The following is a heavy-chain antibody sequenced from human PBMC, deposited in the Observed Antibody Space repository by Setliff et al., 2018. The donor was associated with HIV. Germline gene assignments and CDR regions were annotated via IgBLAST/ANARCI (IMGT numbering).Heavy chain of an antibody. Sequence: SETLSLTCTVSGGSISSTSYYWGWIRQPPGKDLEWIGSIYFSGSTYYNPSLKSRLTISVDTSKNQFSLKLSSVTAADTAVYYCARGGRSLAAQTWFDPWGQGTLVTVSS. CDR1: GGSISSTSYY. CDR3: ARGGRSLAAQTWFDP. CDR2: IYFSGST. J-gene: IGHJ5*02. V-gene: IGHV4-39*01. D-gene: IGHD6-25*01.